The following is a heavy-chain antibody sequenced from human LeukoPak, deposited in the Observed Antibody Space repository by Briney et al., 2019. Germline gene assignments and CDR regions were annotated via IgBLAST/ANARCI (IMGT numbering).Heavy chain of an antibody. CDR2: IKHDGSER. Sequence: PGGSLRLSCAASGFTFSSYWMSWGRQAPGKGLEWVANIKHDGSERYYVDSVKGRFTISRDNAKNSLYLQMNSPRAEDTAVYYCARWTGGFDPWGQGTLVTVSS. CDR3: ARWTGGFDP. D-gene: IGHD3-10*01. V-gene: IGHV3-7*04. J-gene: IGHJ5*02. CDR1: GFTFSSYW.